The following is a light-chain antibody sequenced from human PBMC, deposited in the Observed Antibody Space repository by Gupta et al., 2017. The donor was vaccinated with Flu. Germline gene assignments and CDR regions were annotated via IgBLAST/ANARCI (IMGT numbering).Light chain of an antibody. Sequence: SVLTQPPSASGTPGQGVTFSCSGSSSNIGSNTVNWHQQLPVTAPNLLIYSNNQRSSGPPGRFSGSKSGTSASLASSGLQSEDAAYYYCAAGDDSLNGVVFGGGTKLTVL. J-gene: IGLJ2*01. CDR1: SSNIGSNT. CDR2: SNN. V-gene: IGLV1-44*01. CDR3: AAGDDSLNGVV.